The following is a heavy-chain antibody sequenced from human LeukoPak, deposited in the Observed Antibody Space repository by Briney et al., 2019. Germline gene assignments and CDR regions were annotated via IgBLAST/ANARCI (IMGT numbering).Heavy chain of an antibody. CDR2: MNPNSGNT. CDR3: ARGDYYDSSGYYSRGTY. Sequence: GASVKVSCKASGYTFTSYDINWVRQATGQGLEWMGWMNPNSGNTGYAQKFQGRVTMTRNTSISTAYMELSSLRSEDTAVYYCARGDYYDSSGYYSRGTYWGQGTLVTVSS. V-gene: IGHV1-8*01. D-gene: IGHD3-22*01. J-gene: IGHJ4*02. CDR1: GYTFTSYD.